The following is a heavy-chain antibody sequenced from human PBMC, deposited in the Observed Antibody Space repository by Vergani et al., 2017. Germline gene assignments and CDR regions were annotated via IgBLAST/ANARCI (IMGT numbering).Heavy chain of an antibody. J-gene: IGHJ4*02. V-gene: IGHV3-21*01. D-gene: IGHD5-18*01. CDR2: ISGSSSYI. Sequence: EVQLVESGGGLVKPGGSLRLSCAASGFTFSSYSMNWVRQAPGKGLEWVSSISGSSSYIYYADSVKGRFTISRENAKNSLYLQMNSLRAEDTAIYYCATGSQLWVDYWGQGTLVTVSS. CDR1: GFTFSSYS. CDR3: ATGSQLWVDY.